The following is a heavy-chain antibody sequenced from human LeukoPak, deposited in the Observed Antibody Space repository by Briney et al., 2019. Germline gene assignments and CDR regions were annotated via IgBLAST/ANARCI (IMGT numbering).Heavy chain of an antibody. Sequence: PGGSLRFSYAASGFTFRNSSMNRVRQAPGKRLEWLSSITSSGSPMYYADSVKGRFTISRDNAKSSLYLQMNSLSPDDTAVYYCSSFMSTVDIPNAGGQGTLVTVSS. CDR3: SSFMSTVDIPNA. D-gene: IGHD2-2*03. J-gene: IGHJ4*02. CDR1: GFTFRNSS. V-gene: IGHV3-21*01. CDR2: ITSSGSPM.